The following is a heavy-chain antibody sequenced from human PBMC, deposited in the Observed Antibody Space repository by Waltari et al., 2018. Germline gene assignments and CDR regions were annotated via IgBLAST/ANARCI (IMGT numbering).Heavy chain of an antibody. V-gene: IGHV1-69*14. Sequence: QVQLVQSGAEVKKPGSSVTVSCKASGGSFASYGISWVRQAPGQGLEWMGVISPTVGTTNYDKKVQGRVTINADKSTSTAYMHLTSLRSEDAAVYYCAGGYYESSGFSFYYFYHMDVWGKGTTVTVSS. CDR3: AGGYYESSGFSFYYFYHMDV. D-gene: IGHD3-22*01. CDR2: ISPTVGTT. J-gene: IGHJ6*03. CDR1: GGSFASYG.